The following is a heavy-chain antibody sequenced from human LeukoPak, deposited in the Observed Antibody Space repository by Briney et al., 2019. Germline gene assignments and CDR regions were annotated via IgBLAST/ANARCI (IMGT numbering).Heavy chain of an antibody. CDR2: IWYDGSNK. CDR3: ARERPYYDEPEYAFDI. Sequence: GGSLRLSCAASGFTFSSYGMHWVRQAPGKGLEWVAVIWYDGSNKYYADSVKGRFTISRDNSKNTLYLQMNSLRAEDTAVYYCARERPYYDEPEYAFDIRGQGTMVTVSS. CDR1: GFTFSSYG. D-gene: IGHD3-22*01. J-gene: IGHJ3*02. V-gene: IGHV3-33*01.